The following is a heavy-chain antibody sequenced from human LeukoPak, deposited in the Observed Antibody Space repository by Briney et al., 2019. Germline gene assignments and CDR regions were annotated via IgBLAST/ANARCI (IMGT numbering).Heavy chain of an antibody. J-gene: IGHJ4*02. CDR2: IKQDGSEK. CDR3: ARTLDYDFWSGFYYFDY. D-gene: IGHD3-3*01. CDR1: GFTFSSYW. Sequence: GGSLRLSCAASGFTFSSYWMSWVRQAPGKGLEWVANIKQDGSEKYYVDSVKGRFTNSRDNAKNSLYLQMNSLRAEDTAVYYCARTLDYDFWSGFYYFDYWGQGTLVTVSS. V-gene: IGHV3-7*01.